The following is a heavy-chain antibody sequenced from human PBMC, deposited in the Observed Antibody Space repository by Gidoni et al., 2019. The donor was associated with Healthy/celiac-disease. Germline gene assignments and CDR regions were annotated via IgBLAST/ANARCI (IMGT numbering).Heavy chain of an antibody. V-gene: IGHV4-34*01. Sequence: QVQLQQCGAGLLKPSETLSLTCAVYGGSFSGYYWSWIRQPPGKGLEWIGEINHSGSTNYNPSLKSRVTISVDTSKNQFSLKLSSVTAADTAVYYCARGMRAWVNWFDPWGQGTLVTVSS. CDR2: INHSGST. CDR3: ARGMRAWVNWFDP. J-gene: IGHJ5*02. D-gene: IGHD7-27*01. CDR1: GGSFSGYY.